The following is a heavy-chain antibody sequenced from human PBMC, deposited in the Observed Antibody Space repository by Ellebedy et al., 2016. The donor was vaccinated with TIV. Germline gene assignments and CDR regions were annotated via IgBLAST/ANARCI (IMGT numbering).Heavy chain of an antibody. D-gene: IGHD4-17*01. V-gene: IGHV3-30*03. CDR2: ISYDGSNK. J-gene: IGHJ4*02. CDR1: GFTFSSYG. CDR3: ARDDDYGDMGY. Sequence: PGGSLRLSCAASGFTFSSYGMHWVRQAPGKGLEWVAVISYDGSNKYYADSVKGRFTISRDNSKNTLYLQMNSLRAEDTAVYYCARDDDYGDMGYWGQGTLVTVFS.